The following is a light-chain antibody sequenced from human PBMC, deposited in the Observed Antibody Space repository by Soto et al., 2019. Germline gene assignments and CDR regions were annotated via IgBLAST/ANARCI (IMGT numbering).Light chain of an antibody. CDR1: QSISIY. Sequence: DIQLPQSPCSLSASVGDHVPLTCRASQSISIYLNWYQQKPGKAPKVLIYAASSLQSGVPPRFSGSGSGTDFTLTISSLQPEDFATYYCQQSYSMPITFGQGTRLEIK. J-gene: IGKJ5*01. CDR3: QQSYSMPIT. CDR2: AAS. V-gene: IGKV1-39*01.